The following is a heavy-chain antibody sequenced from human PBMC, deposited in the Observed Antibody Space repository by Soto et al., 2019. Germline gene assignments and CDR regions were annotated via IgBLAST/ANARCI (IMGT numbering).Heavy chain of an antibody. CDR3: AKDDSSNLYYYYMDV. D-gene: IGHD3-22*01. V-gene: IGHV3-23*01. CDR2: ISGSGGST. Sequence: EVQLLESGGGLVQPGGSLRLSCAASGFAFSSYAMSWVRQAPGKGLEWVSAISGSGGSTYYADSVKGRFTISRDNSKNTLYLQMNSLRAEDTAVYYCAKDDSSNLYYYYMDVWGKGTTVTVSS. CDR1: GFAFSSYA. J-gene: IGHJ6*03.